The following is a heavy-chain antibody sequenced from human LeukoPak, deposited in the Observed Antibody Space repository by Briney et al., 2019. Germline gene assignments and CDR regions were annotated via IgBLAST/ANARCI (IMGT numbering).Heavy chain of an antibody. V-gene: IGHV3-11*04. D-gene: IGHD1-26*01. CDR1: GFTFSNYY. CDR3: AREGWDLNALDI. Sequence: GGSLRLSCAASGFTFSNYYMSWIRQAPGKWLVWVSYISSRSSNKEYADSVKGRFTISRDNSKNSLFLQMDSLRAEDSAIYYCAREGWDLNALDIWGQGTMVTVSP. J-gene: IGHJ3*02. CDR2: ISSRSSNK.